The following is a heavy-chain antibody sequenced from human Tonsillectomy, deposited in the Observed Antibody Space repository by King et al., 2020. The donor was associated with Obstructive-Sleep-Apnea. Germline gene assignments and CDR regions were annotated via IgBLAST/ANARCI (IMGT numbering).Heavy chain of an antibody. V-gene: IGHV4-59*01. D-gene: IGHD3-22*01. CDR3: ARGRDLYYDSSGIDY. CDR1: DGSISSYY. CDR2: IYYIGST. Sequence: QLQESGPRLVKPSETLSLTCTVSDGSISSYYWNWIRQPPGKGLEWIGYIYYIGSTNYNPSLKSRVTISVDTSKNQLSLKRTSVTAADTAVYYCARGRDLYYDSSGIDYWGQGTLVTVSS. J-gene: IGHJ4*02.